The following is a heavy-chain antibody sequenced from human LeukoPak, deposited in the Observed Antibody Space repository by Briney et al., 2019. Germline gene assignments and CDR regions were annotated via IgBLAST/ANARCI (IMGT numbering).Heavy chain of an antibody. CDR3: ARKETYYYDSSGYSTSYYYMDV. J-gene: IGHJ6*03. V-gene: IGHV3-48*04. Sequence: GGSLRLSCAASRFTFSSYSMNWVRQAPGKGLEWVSCISASGNTIYYADSVKGRFTISRDNAKNSLYLQMNSLRAEDTALYHCARKETYYYDSSGYSTSYYYMDVWGKGTTVTISS. D-gene: IGHD3-22*01. CDR1: RFTFSSYS. CDR2: ISASGNTI.